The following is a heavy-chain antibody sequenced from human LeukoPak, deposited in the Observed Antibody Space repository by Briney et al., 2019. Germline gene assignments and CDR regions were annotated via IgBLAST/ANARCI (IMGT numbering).Heavy chain of an antibody. CDR1: GYTFTGYY. CDR2: INPNSGGT. J-gene: IGHJ6*02. Sequence: ASVKVSCKASGYTFTGYYMHWVRQAPGQGLEWMGRINPNSGGTNYAQKFQGRVTMTRDTSISTAYMELSRLRFEDTAVYYCAIDYEFWTDQSRYYYGMDVWGQGTTVTVSS. CDR3: AIDYEFWTDQSRYYYGMDV. V-gene: IGHV1-2*06. D-gene: IGHD3/OR15-3a*01.